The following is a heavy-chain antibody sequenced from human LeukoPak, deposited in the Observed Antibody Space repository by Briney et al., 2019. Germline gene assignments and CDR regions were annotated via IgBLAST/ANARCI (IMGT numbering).Heavy chain of an antibody. V-gene: IGHV3-7*01. CDR3: AKYSYGSGTSFDH. Sequence: GGSLRLSCAASGFTFSSYWMTWVRQSPGKGPEWVANIRQDGGEEYYVDSVKGRFTITRDNARNSLYLQMSSLRVEDTAVFYCAKYSYGSGTSFDHWGQGTLVTVSS. CDR2: IRQDGGEE. CDR1: GFTFSSYW. D-gene: IGHD3-10*01. J-gene: IGHJ5*02.